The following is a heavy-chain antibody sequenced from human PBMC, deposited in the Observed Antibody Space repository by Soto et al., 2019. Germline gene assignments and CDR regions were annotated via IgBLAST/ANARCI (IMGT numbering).Heavy chain of an antibody. J-gene: IGHJ4*02. CDR2: IYPGDSDS. Sequence: ESLKISFTGSGFTFTSYWIALVRQMPGKGLEWMGIIYPGDSDSSYSPSFQGQVTISADKSINTAYLHWSSLKASDTAIYYCAKHEGYCSTTTCSNFDYWGQGTLVTVYS. V-gene: IGHV5-51*01. CDR3: AKHEGYCSTTTCSNFDY. CDR1: GFTFTSYW. D-gene: IGHD2-2*01.